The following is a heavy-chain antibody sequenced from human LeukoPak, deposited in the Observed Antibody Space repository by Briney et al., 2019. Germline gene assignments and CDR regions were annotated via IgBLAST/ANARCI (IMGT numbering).Heavy chain of an antibody. CDR1: GFSISTSKMC. V-gene: IGHV2-70*11. Sequence: RESGPALVKPTQTLTLTCTLSGFSISTSKMCVNWIRQPPGKALEWLARIDWDGDTWYSTSLKTRLTISKDTSKNQVVLRMTNMDPVDSATYYCARTNTDVDRVFDYWGQGTLVTVSS. J-gene: IGHJ4*02. D-gene: IGHD5-18*01. CDR2: IDWDGDT. CDR3: ARTNTDVDRVFDY.